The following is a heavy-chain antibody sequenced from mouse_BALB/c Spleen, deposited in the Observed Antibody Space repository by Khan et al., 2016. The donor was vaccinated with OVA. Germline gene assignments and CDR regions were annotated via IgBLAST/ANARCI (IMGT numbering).Heavy chain of an antibody. CDR2: IWGGGST. CDR3: DKGLWSYYFALDY. D-gene: IGHD1-1*02. CDR1: GFSLSDYG. Sequence: QVQLKESGPGLVAPSQSLSITCTVSGFSLSDYGVSWIRQPPGKGLEWLGVIWGGGSTYYNSALKSRLSINKDNSKCQVFLKRNSLQTDDTAIYYCDKGLWSYYFALDYWGQGTSVTVSS. V-gene: IGHV2-6-5*01. J-gene: IGHJ4*01.